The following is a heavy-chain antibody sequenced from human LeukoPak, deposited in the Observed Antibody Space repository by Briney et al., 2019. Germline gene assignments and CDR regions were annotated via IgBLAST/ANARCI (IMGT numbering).Heavy chain of an antibody. V-gene: IGHV3-30*02. D-gene: IGHD2-15*01. CDR1: GFTFSGSG. Sequence: PGESLRLSCAASGFTFSGSGMHWVRQAPGKGLEWVAFIRYHGSDKYYADSVKGRFTISRDNSKNTLYLQMNSLRAEDTAVYYCAKVRGVVVVAATIDYWGQGTLVTVSS. J-gene: IGHJ4*02. CDR3: AKVRGVVVVAATIDY. CDR2: IRYHGSDK.